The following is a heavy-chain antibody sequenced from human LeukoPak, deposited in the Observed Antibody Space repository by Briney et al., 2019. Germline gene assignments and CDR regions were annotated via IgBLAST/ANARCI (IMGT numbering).Heavy chain of an antibody. D-gene: IGHD2-2*01. CDR3: ARDRGPGYCSSTSCYVDAFDI. V-gene: IGHV4-59*01. CDR2: IYYSGST. Sequence: KPSETLSLTCTVSGGSISSYYWSWIRQPPGKGLEWIGYIYYSGSTNYNPSLKSRVTISVDTSKNQFSLKLSSVTAADTAVYYCARDRGPGYCSSTSCYVDAFDIWGQGTMVTVSS. J-gene: IGHJ3*02. CDR1: GGSISSYY.